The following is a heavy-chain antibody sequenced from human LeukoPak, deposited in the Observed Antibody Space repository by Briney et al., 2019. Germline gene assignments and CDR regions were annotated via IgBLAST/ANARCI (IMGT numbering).Heavy chain of an antibody. V-gene: IGHV1-8*01. CDR1: GYTFTSYD. Sequence: ASVKVSCTASGYTFTSYDINWVRQATGQGLEWMGWMNPNSGNTGYAQKFQGRVTMTRNTSISTAYMELSSLRSEDTAVYYCARLYCTNGVCYEDYWGQGTLVTVSS. CDR3: ARLYCTNGVCYEDY. CDR2: MNPNSGNT. D-gene: IGHD2-8*01. J-gene: IGHJ4*02.